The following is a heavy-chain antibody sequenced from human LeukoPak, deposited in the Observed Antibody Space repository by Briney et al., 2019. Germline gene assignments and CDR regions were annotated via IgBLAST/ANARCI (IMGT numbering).Heavy chain of an antibody. CDR2: IYYSGST. Sequence: SETLSLTCTVSGGSIRNYYWSWIRQPPGKGLEWIGYIYYSGSTNYNPSLKSRVTISVDTSKNQFSLKLSSVTAADTAVYYCARDTGSSGWPGTGFDYWGQGTLVTVSS. CDR3: ARDTGSSGWPGTGFDY. CDR1: GGSIRNYY. V-gene: IGHV4-59*01. J-gene: IGHJ4*02. D-gene: IGHD6-19*01.